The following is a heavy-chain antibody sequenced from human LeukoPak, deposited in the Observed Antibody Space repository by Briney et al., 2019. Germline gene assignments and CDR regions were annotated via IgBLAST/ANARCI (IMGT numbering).Heavy chain of an antibody. CDR2: IWYDGSNK. Sequence: GRSLRLSCAASGFTFSSYGMHWVRQAPGKGLEWVAVIWYDGSNKYYADSVKGRFTISRDNSKNTLYLQMNSLRAEDTAVYYCARSRSRVAPQDAFDIWGQGKMVTVSS. J-gene: IGHJ3*02. CDR3: ARSRSRVAPQDAFDI. CDR1: GFTFSSYG. V-gene: IGHV3-33*01. D-gene: IGHD4-23*01.